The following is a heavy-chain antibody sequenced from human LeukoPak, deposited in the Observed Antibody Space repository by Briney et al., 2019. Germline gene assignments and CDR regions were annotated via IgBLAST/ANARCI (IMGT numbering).Heavy chain of an antibody. J-gene: IGHJ4*02. CDR3: ARDRGRSGWYTFDY. V-gene: IGHV1-2*02. CDR1: GYTFTGCY. Sequence: GASVKVSCKASGYTFTGCYMHWVRQAPGQGLEWMGWINPNSGGTNYAQKFQGRVTMTRDTSISTAYMELSRLRSDDTAVYYCARDRGRSGWYTFDYWGQGTLVTVSS. D-gene: IGHD6-19*01. CDR2: INPNSGGT.